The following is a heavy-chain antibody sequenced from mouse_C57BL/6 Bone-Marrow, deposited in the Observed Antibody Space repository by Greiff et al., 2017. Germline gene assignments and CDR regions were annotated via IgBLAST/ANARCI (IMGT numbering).Heavy chain of an antibody. Sequence: QVQLKQSGAELVRPGASVTLSCKASGYTFTDYEMHWVKQPPVHGLEWIGAIDPETGGTAYNQKFKGKAILTADKSSSTAYMELRSLTSEDSAVYYCTRWNYGSFYYFDYWGQGTTLTVSS. J-gene: IGHJ2*01. V-gene: IGHV1-15*01. CDR2: IDPETGGT. CDR1: GYTFTDYE. CDR3: TRWNYGSFYYFDY. D-gene: IGHD1-1*01.